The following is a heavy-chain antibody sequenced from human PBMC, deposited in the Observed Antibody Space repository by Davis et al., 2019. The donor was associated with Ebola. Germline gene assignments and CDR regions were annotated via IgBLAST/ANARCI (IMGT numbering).Heavy chain of an antibody. D-gene: IGHD6-13*01. CDR3: ASTCQQQLHELYYYCGMDV. V-gene: IGHV3-74*01. Sequence: HTGGSLRLSCAASGFTFSSYWMHWVRQAPGKGLVWVSRINSDGSSTSYADSVKGRFTISRDNAKNTLYLQMNSLRAEDTAVYYCASTCQQQLHELYYYCGMDVWGKGTTVTVSS. J-gene: IGHJ6*04. CDR2: INSDGSST. CDR1: GFTFSSYW.